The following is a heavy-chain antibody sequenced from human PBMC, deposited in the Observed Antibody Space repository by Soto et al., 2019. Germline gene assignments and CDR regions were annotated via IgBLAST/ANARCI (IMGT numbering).Heavy chain of an antibody. CDR3: AREPDYYFDY. Sequence: QVQLVESGGGVVQPGRSLRLSCAASGFTFSSYGIHWVRQAPGKGLEWVAVRWHDGSDKYYADSVKGRFTISRDSSTNTLYLQVNSLRDEDTAVYYCAREPDYYFDYWGQGTLVIVSS. CDR2: RWHDGSDK. CDR1: GFTFSSYG. J-gene: IGHJ4*02. V-gene: IGHV3-33*01.